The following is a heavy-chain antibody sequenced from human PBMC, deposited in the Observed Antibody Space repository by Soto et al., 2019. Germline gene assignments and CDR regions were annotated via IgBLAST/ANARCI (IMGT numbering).Heavy chain of an antibody. CDR3: AHRTYSSGGSCYDY. D-gene: IGHD2-15*01. J-gene: IGHJ4*02. V-gene: IGHV2-5*02. CDR2: IFWDDDK. Sequence: QITLKESGPTLVKPTQTLTLTCTFSGFSLSTSGVGVGWIRQPPGKALEWLAIIFWDDDKRYSPSLRSRLTITKDTSKNQVVLTMTIIDPIDTATYYCAHRTYSSGGSCYDYWGQGTLVTVSS. CDR1: GFSLSTSGVG.